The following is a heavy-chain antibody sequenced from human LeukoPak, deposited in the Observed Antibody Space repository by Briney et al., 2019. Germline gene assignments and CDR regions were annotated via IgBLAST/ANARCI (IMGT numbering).Heavy chain of an antibody. CDR3: AKGWGIPIFGVVTN. Sequence: GGSLRLSCAASGFTFSSYAMHWVRQAPGKGLEWVAVISYDGSNKYLADSVKGRFTISRDNSKNTLYLQMNSLRAEDTAVYYCAKGWGIPIFGVVTNWGQGTLVTVSS. D-gene: IGHD3-3*01. CDR1: GFTFSSYA. J-gene: IGHJ4*02. V-gene: IGHV3-30*04. CDR2: ISYDGSNK.